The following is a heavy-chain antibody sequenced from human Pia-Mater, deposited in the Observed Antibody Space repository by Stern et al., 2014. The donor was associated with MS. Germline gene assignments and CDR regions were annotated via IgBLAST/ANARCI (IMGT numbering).Heavy chain of an antibody. CDR1: GGSISTAGYY. CDR2: SYHSGRT. V-gene: IGHV4-31*03. CDR3: ARSDRLWGSFDY. D-gene: IGHD3-16*01. Sequence: VQLVESGPGLVKPSQTLSLTCSVSGGSISTAGYYWTWIRQHPGKGLEWLGFSYHSGRTTYSPSLKRRASISVDTSKTQFSLNVTAVTAADTALYYCARSDRLWGSFDYWGQGTLVTVSS. J-gene: IGHJ4*02.